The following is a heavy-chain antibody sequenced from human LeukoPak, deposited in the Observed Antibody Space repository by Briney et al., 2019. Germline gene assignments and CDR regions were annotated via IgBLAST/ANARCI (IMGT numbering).Heavy chain of an antibody. D-gene: IGHD4-17*01. CDR3: ARGPHYGDGNYFFHMDV. CDR2: IYYSGST. V-gene: IGHV4-59*08. J-gene: IGHJ6*03. Sequence: SETLSLTCTVSGGSISSYYWSWIRQPPGKGLEWIGYIYYSGSTNCNPSLKSRVTISVDTSKNQFSLKLSSVTAADTAVYYCARGPHYGDGNYFFHMDVWGKGTTVTISS. CDR1: GGSISSYY.